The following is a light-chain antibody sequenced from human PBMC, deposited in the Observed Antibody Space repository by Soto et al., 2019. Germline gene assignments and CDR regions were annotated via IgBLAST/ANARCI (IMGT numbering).Light chain of an antibody. CDR2: DVS. J-gene: IGKJ5*01. Sequence: ETVMTQSPATLSVSPGERATLSCGAGQGVTTNFAWYQQKSGQSPRLLIYDVSIRATGVPARFSATGSETDFTLTISGLQSEDSAVYFCQQYNNWPFSFGQGTRLEIK. V-gene: IGKV3-15*01. CDR3: QQYNNWPFS. CDR1: QGVTTN.